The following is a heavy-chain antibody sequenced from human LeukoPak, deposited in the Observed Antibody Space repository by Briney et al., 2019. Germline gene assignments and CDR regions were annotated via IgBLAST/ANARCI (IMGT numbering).Heavy chain of an antibody. CDR2: INPSGGST. Sequence: PGASVNVSCKASGYTFTSYYMHWVRQAPGQGLEWMGIINPSGGSTSYAQKFQGRVTMTRDTSTSTVYMELSSLRSEDTAVYYCARSYYDYVWGSYRYRLDYWGQGTLVTVSS. CDR1: GYTFTSYY. V-gene: IGHV1-46*01. CDR3: ARSYYDYVWGSYRYRLDY. D-gene: IGHD3-16*02. J-gene: IGHJ4*02.